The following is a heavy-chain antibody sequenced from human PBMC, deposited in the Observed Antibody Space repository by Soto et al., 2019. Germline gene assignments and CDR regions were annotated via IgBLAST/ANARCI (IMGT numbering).Heavy chain of an antibody. CDR3: ANDLHSDDSSGRVDY. CDR1: GFTFSSYA. CDR2: ISGSGGST. Sequence: EVQLLESGGGLVQPGGSLRLSCAASGFTFSSYAMSWVRQAPGKGLEWVSAISGSGGSTYYADSVKGRFTISRDNSKNTLYLQMNSLRAEDTAVYYCANDLHSDDSSGRVDYWGQGTLVTVSS. D-gene: IGHD3-22*01. J-gene: IGHJ4*02. V-gene: IGHV3-23*01.